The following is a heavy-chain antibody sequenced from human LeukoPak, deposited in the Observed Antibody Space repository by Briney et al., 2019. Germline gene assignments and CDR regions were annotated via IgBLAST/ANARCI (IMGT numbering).Heavy chain of an antibody. V-gene: IGHV1-2*02. D-gene: IGHD3-10*01. CDR3: ARALNMVRGVNWFDT. Sequence: GASVKVSCKASGYTFTGYYMHWVRQAPGQGLEWMGWINPNSGGTNYAQKFQGRVTMTRDTSISTAYMELSRLRSDDTAVYYCARALNMVRGVNWFDTWGQGTLVTLSS. J-gene: IGHJ5*02. CDR1: GYTFTGYY. CDR2: INPNSGGT.